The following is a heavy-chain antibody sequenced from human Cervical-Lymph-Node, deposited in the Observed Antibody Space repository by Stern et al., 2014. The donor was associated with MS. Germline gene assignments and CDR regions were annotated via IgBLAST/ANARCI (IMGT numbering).Heavy chain of an antibody. CDR1: GFTVTYNY. Sequence: EVQLEESGGGLVQPGGSPRLSCAVSGFTVTYNYVIWVRQAPGKGLDWVSLLYSHGKTYYSDAVKDRFTNYGDNSGNTVFLQMNSLRIQDSALYFCATFVYGASPRWGQGTLVTVSS. CDR2: LYSHGKT. J-gene: IGHJ4*02. D-gene: IGHD4-17*01. V-gene: IGHV3-66*02. CDR3: ATFVYGASPR.